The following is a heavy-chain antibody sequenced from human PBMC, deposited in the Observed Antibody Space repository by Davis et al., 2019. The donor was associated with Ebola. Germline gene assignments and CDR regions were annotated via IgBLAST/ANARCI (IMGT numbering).Heavy chain of an antibody. D-gene: IGHD3-3*01. Sequence: ASVKVSCKASGYTFTSYDINWVRQATGQGLEWMGWMNPNSGNTGYAQKFQGRVTITRNTSISTAYMELSSLRSEDTAAYYCARASRYDFWSGYPYPHYYYMDVWGKGTTVTVSS. CDR1: GYTFTSYD. J-gene: IGHJ6*03. V-gene: IGHV1-8*03. CDR3: ARASRYDFWSGYPYPHYYYMDV. CDR2: MNPNSGNT.